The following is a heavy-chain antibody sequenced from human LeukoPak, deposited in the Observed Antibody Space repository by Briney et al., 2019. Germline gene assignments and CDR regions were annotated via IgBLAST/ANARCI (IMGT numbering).Heavy chain of an antibody. J-gene: IGHJ5*02. CDR2: IHTSGTT. Sequence: SETLSLTCSVSGDSMYSHYWSFIRHAAGTGLEWIGRIHTSGTTYYNPSLKSRVTLSIDTSMNQFSLRLTSVTAADTAVYYCARGDYYDGGGRNWFDPWGQGTLVTVSP. V-gene: IGHV4-4*07. CDR3: ARGDYYDGGGRNWFDP. D-gene: IGHD3-3*01. CDR1: GDSMYSHY.